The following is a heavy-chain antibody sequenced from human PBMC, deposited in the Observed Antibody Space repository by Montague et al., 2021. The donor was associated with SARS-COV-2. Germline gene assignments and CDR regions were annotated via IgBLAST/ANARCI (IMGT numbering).Heavy chain of an antibody. CDR3: ARERYSFSLTRGSTWFDP. V-gene: IGHV4-34*01. CDR2: INHSGST. Sequence: SETLSLTCAVYGGSFSGYHWSWIRQPPGKGLEWIGEINHSGSTNYNPSLKSRVTISVDTSKNQFSLKLSSVTAADTAVYYCARERYSFSLTRGSTWFDPWGQGTLVTVSS. J-gene: IGHJ5*02. D-gene: IGHD3-9*01. CDR1: GGSFSGYH.